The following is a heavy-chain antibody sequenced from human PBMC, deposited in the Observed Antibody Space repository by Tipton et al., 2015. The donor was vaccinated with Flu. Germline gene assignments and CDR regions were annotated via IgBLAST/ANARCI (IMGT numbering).Heavy chain of an antibody. CDR3: ARGSGSGTDVTFYF. V-gene: IGHV4-59*12. D-gene: IGHD3-10*01. J-gene: IGHJ4*02. CDR1: GGSISGYY. Sequence: TLSLTCTVSGGSISGYYWSWIRQPPGKGLEWIGYIYHTGNFNYNPSLKSRVTMSVDTSKNQFSLKLSSVTAADTAVYYCARGSGSGTDVTFYFWGQGTLVTVSS. CDR2: IYHTGNF.